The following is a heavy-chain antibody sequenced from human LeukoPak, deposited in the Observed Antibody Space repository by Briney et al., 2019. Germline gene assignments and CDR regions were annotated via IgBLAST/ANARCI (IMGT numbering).Heavy chain of an antibody. D-gene: IGHD3-22*01. CDR1: GVSISRSGYS. V-gene: IGHV4-30-4*07. Sequence: SETLSLTSAVSGVSISRSGYSWSWIRHPPGTGLEWIGYIYYTGSTYYNPSLKSRLTISLDTSKNQFSLKLSSVTAADTAVYYCARGGDSSGYEGRFHPWGQRPLVTVSS. J-gene: IGHJ5*02. CDR3: ARGGDSSGYEGRFHP. CDR2: IYYTGST.